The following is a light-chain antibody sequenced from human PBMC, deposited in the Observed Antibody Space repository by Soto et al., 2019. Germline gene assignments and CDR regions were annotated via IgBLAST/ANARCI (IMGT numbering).Light chain of an antibody. J-gene: IGLJ1*01. CDR2: EGS. V-gene: IGLV2-23*01. CDR1: SSDVGSYNL. CDR3: CSYAGSSIYV. Sequence: QPVLTQPASVSGSPGQSITISCTGTSSDVGSYNLVSWYQQYPGKAPKFMIYEGSKRPSGVSNRFSGSKSGNTASLTISGLQAEDEADYYCCSYAGSSIYVFGTGTKVTVL.